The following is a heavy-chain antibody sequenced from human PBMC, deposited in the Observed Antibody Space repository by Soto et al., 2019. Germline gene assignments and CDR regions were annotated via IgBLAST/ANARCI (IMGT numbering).Heavy chain of an antibody. CDR2: ISGSGGST. D-gene: IGHD6-13*01. V-gene: IGHV3-23*01. CDR1: GFTFSSYA. Sequence: EVQLLESGGGLVQPGGSLRLSCAASGFTFSSYAMSWVRQAPGKGLEWVSAISGSGGSTYYADSEKGRFTISRDNSKNTLYLQMNSLRAEDTAVYYCAKDRRLRIAAAPKDFQHWGQGTLVTVSS. J-gene: IGHJ1*01. CDR3: AKDRRLRIAAAPKDFQH.